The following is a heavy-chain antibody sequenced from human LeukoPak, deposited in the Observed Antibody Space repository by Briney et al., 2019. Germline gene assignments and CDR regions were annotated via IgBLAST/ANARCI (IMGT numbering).Heavy chain of an antibody. V-gene: IGHV4-61*02. Sequence: SETLSLTCTVSGGSISSGSYYWSWIRQPAGKGLEWIGRIYTSGSTNYNPSLKSRVTMSVDTSKNQFSLKLSSVTAADTAVYYCARGANSLRDYFDYWGQGTLVTVSS. CDR2: IYTSGST. CDR1: GGSISSGSYY. D-gene: IGHD3-10*01. J-gene: IGHJ4*02. CDR3: ARGANSLRDYFDY.